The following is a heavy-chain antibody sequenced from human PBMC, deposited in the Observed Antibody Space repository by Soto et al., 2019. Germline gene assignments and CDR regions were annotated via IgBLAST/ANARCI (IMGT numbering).Heavy chain of an antibody. V-gene: IGHV4-59*08. J-gene: IGHJ4*02. CDR3: ATYRRGEGGRGY. CDR1: GGSVSSHH. CDR2: DYSDST. D-gene: IGHD3-16*01. Sequence: QVQLQESGPGLVKPSETLSLTCTVSGGSVSSHHWTWIRQPPGKGLDWIGDYSDSTSYSPSLKSRVPISADTSKNQFSLKLSSVTATDTAVYYCATYRRGEGGRGYWGQGTLVTVSS.